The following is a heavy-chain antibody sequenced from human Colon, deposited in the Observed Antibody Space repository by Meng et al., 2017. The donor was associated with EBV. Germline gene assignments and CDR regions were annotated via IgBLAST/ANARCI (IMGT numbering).Heavy chain of an antibody. CDR1: GGSLSSRNW. CDR3: ARVGAYCGGDCYHPR. V-gene: IGHV4-4*03. J-gene: IGHJ4*02. CDR2: IYHSGST. Sequence: PGPVKPLATLSPPCAVSGGSLSSRNWWSWVRQPPGQGLEWIGEIYHSGSTNYNPSLKSRVTISVDESKNQFSLRLSSVTAADTAVYYCARVGAYCGGDCYHPRWGQGTLVTVSS. D-gene: IGHD2-21*02.